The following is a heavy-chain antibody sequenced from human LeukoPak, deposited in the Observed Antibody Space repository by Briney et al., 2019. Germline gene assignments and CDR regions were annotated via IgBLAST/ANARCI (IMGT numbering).Heavy chain of an antibody. CDR3: ARQTFYYGSENYYYDAFDI. V-gene: IGHV4-34*01. D-gene: IGHD3-10*01. CDR1: GGSFSGYY. CDR2: IYYSGST. J-gene: IGHJ3*02. Sequence: ASETLSLTCAVYGGSFSGYYWSWIRQPPGKGLEWIGSIYYSGSTYYNPSLKSRVTISVDTSTNQFSLKLSSVTAADAAVYYCARQTFYYGSENYYYDAFDIWGQGTMVTVSS.